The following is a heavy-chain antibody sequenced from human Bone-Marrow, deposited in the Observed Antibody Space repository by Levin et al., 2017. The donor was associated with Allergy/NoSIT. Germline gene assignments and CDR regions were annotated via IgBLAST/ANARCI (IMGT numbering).Heavy chain of an antibody. CDR1: GFTFSSYS. CDR3: AGDPSMAARPRWFDP. J-gene: IGHJ5*02. CDR2: ISSSSSNI. Sequence: GESLKISCAASGFTFSSYSMNWVRQAPGKGLEWVSYISSSSSNIYYADSVKGRFTISRDNAKNSLYLQMNSLRDEDTAVYYCAGDPSMAARPRWFDPWGQGTLVTVSS. D-gene: IGHD6-6*01. V-gene: IGHV3-48*02.